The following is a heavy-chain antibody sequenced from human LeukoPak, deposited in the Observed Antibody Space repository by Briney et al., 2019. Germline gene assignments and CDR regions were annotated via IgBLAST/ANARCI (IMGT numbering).Heavy chain of an antibody. D-gene: IGHD2-2*01. V-gene: IGHV2-5*01. Sequence: SCPTLLNHTQTLTLTCTSSGFSRRASGVGVGWIRQPPGKALEWLALIYWNDDKRYSASLKSSLTITKDTSKNQVVLTMTNMDPVDTATYYCAHTLSSDCSSTSCLYYFDYWGQGTLVTVSS. CDR3: AHTLSSDCSSTSCLYYFDY. J-gene: IGHJ4*02. CDR2: IYWNDDK. CDR1: GFSRRASGVG.